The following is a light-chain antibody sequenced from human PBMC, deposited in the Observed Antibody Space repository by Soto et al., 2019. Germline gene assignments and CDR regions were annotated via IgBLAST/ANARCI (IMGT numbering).Light chain of an antibody. CDR2: GAS. CDR3: QQYGSSPWT. CDR1: QSVSSGY. Sequence: IGLTRSSGTLSLSPGERATLSCRASQSVSSGYLAWYQQKPGQAPRPLIYGASSRAIGIPDRFSGSGSGTDFTLTISRLEPEDFAVYYCQQYGSSPWTFGQGTKVDIK. J-gene: IGKJ1*01. V-gene: IGKV3-20*01.